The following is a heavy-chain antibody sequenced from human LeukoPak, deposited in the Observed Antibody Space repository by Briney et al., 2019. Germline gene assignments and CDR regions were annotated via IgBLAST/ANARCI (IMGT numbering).Heavy chain of an antibody. D-gene: IGHD2-2*01. J-gene: IGHJ4*02. V-gene: IGHV1-8*01. CDR2: MNPNSGNT. CDR3: ARAYYCSSTSCSHSFDY. Sequence: GASVKVSCKASGYTFTSYDINWVRQATGQGLEWMGWMNPNSGNTGYAQKFQGRVTMTRDTSISTAYMELSRLRSDDTAVYYCARAYYCSSTSCSHSFDYWGQGTLVTVSS. CDR1: GYTFTSYD.